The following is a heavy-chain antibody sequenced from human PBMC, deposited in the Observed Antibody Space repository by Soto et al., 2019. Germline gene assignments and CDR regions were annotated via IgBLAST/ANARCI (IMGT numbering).Heavy chain of an antibody. CDR2: IKSKTDGGTT. Sequence: GGSLRLSCAASGFTFSNAWINWVRQAPGKGLEWVGRIKSKTDGGTTDYAAPVKGRFTISRDDSKNTLYLQMNSLKTEDTAVYYCTTAPYYYYYGMDVWGQGTTVTVSS. J-gene: IGHJ6*02. V-gene: IGHV3-15*07. CDR1: GFTFSNAW. CDR3: TTAPYYYYYGMDV.